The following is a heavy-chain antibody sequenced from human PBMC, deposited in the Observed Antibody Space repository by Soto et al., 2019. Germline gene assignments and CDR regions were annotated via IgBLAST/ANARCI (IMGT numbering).Heavy chain of an antibody. Sequence: QVQLVQSGAEVKKPGSSVKVSCKASGGTFSSYAISWVRQAPGQGLEWMGGIIPMFGTADYAQKFQGRVTSTADESTSTAYIELSSLRSEDTAVYYCASHYYVSSGYNYYCGMDVWGQGTTVTVSS. CDR2: IIPMFGTA. V-gene: IGHV1-69*12. J-gene: IGHJ6*02. CDR1: GGTFSSYA. D-gene: IGHD3-22*01. CDR3: ASHYYVSSGYNYYCGMDV.